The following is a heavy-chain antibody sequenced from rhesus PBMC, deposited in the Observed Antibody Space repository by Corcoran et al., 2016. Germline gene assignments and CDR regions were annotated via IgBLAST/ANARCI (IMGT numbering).Heavy chain of an antibody. J-gene: IGHJ6*01. CDR3: AREGFRSRSQSYGLDS. Sequence: QVQLQESGPGLLKPSETLSLTCAVSGGSVSSSDWWSWIRQPPGKGLEWIGYISGGSDTTPNHPSLKSQVTLSPDTSKNQFSLKLSSVTAADTAVYYCAREGFRSRSQSYGLDSWGQGVVVIVSS. CDR1: GGSVSSSDW. D-gene: IGHD6-19*01. V-gene: IGHV4-65*01. CDR2: ISGGSDTT.